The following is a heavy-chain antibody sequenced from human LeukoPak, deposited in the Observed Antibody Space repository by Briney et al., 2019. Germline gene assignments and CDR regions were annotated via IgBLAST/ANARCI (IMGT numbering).Heavy chain of an antibody. CDR2: ISWNSGSI. CDR1: GFTFDDYA. V-gene: IGHV3-9*01. J-gene: IGHJ4*02. Sequence: PGGSLRLSCAASGFTFDDYAMHWVRQAPGKGLEWVSGISWNSGSIGYADSVKGRFTISRDNAKNSLYLQMNSLRAEDTALYYCAKGRKGYYDSSGIFDYWGQGTLVTVSS. CDR3: AKGRKGYYDSSGIFDY. D-gene: IGHD3-22*01.